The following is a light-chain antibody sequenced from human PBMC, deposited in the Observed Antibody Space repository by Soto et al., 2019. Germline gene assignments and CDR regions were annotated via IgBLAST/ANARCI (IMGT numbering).Light chain of an antibody. CDR3: QQYSSSRT. CDR1: QSVGSL. V-gene: IGKV3-20*01. CDR2: DAS. Sequence: ETVSTQSPGTLSLSPGERATLSCRASQSVGSLLAWYQQKPGQAPRLLIYDASSRATGSPDRFSGSGSGTDFTLTISRLEPEDFAVYYCQQYSSSRTFGQGTKVDIK. J-gene: IGKJ1*01.